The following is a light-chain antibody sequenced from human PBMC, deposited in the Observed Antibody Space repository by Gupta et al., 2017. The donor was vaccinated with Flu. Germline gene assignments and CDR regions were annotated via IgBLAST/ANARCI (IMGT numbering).Light chain of an antibody. Sequence: QSALTQPASVSGSPGQSITISCTGASSDIGHHNYVSWYQQHPGKAPKLIIYEVYNRPSGISNRFSGSRSGNTASLTISGLQAEDEAHYACASYTNTGVRIFGGGNKVTVL. V-gene: IGLV2-14*01. CDR1: SSDIGHHNY. CDR3: ASYTNTGVRI. CDR2: EVY. J-gene: IGLJ2*01.